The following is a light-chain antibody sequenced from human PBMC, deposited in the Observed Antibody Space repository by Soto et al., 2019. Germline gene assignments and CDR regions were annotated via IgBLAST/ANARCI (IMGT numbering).Light chain of an antibody. CDR2: EDN. CDR3: QSSDSSNHWV. J-gene: IGLJ3*02. Sequence: NFMLTQPHSVSESPGKTVTISCTRSSGSIASNYVHWYQQRPGSSPTTVIYEDNQRPSGVPDRFSGSIDSSSNSASLTFSGLKTEDEADYYCQSSDSSNHWVFGGGTKLTVL. V-gene: IGLV6-57*01. CDR1: SGSIASNY.